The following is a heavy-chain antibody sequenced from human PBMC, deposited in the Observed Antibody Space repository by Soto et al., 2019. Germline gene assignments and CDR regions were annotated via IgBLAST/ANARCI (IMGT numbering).Heavy chain of an antibody. V-gene: IGHV1-18*01. CDR3: ARILGSNYKWFDP. CDR1: GYTFTNYG. CDR2: INVYNGNT. J-gene: IGHJ5*02. Sequence: ASVKVSCKASGYTFTNYGISWVRQAPGQGPEWMGWINVYNGNTNYAQKIQGRVTMTTDTSTSTAYMELRSLTSDDTAVYYCARILGSNYKWFDPWGQGTLVTVSS. D-gene: IGHD2-15*01.